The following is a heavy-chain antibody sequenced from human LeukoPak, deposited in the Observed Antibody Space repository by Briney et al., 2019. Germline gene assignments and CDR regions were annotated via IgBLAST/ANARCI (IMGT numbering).Heavy chain of an antibody. Sequence: PSETLSLTCTVSGGSINSFHWNWIRQPPGKGLEWMGYIYYSGSTNYNPSLKSRVTISIDTSKNQFSLMLSSVTAADTAVYYCARALRARITGTTASVYGMDVWGQGTTVTVSS. CDR2: IYYSGST. CDR1: GGSINSFH. D-gene: IGHD1-20*01. CDR3: ARALRARITGTTASVYGMDV. J-gene: IGHJ6*02. V-gene: IGHV4-59*01.